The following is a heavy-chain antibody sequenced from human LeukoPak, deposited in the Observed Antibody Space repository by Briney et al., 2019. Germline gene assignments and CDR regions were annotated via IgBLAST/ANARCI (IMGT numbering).Heavy chain of an antibody. Sequence: PSETLSLTCAVSGGSISSSNWWSWVRQPPGKGLEWIGEIYHSGSTNYNPSLKSRVTISVDTSKNQFSLKLSSVTAADTAVYYCARQGHSSSWYPYYYYYGMDVWGQGTTVTVSS. D-gene: IGHD6-13*01. J-gene: IGHJ6*02. V-gene: IGHV4-4*02. CDR1: GGSISSSNW. CDR2: IYHSGST. CDR3: ARQGHSSSWYPYYYYYGMDV.